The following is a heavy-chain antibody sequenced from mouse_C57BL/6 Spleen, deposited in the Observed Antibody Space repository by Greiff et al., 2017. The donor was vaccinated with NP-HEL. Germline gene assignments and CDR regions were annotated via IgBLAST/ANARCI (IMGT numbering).Heavy chain of an antibody. CDR2: IDPSDSYT. CDR1: GYTFTSYW. CDR3: ARKGLECAY. Sequence: VQLQQPGAELVKPGASVKLSCKASGYTFTSYWMQWVKQRPGQGLEWIGEIDPSDSYTNYNQKFKGKATLTVDTSSSTAYMQLSSLTSEDSAVYYCARKGLECAYWGQGTLVTVSA. V-gene: IGHV1-50*01. D-gene: IGHD3-3*01. J-gene: IGHJ3*01.